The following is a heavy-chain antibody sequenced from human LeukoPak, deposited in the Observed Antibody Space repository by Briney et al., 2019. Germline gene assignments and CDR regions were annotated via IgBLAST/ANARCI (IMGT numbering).Heavy chain of an antibody. D-gene: IGHD1-26*01. V-gene: IGHV4-34*01. CDR3: ARAISGSYYSHVDY. CDR2: INHSGST. CDR1: GGSLSGYY. Sequence: SETLSLTCAVYGGSLSGYYWSWIRQPPGKGLEWIGEINHSGSTNYNPSLKSRVTISVDTSKNQFSLKLSSVTAADTAVYYCARAISGSYYSHVDYWGQGTLVTVSS. J-gene: IGHJ4*02.